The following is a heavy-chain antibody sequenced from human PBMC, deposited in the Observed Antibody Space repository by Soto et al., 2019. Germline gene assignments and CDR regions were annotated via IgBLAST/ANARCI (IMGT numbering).Heavy chain of an antibody. V-gene: IGHV3-23*01. Sequence: GGSLRLSCAASGFTFSSYTMTWVRQAPGKGLEWISVIIGSGTSTYYADSVKGRFTISRDNSKNTLYLQMIGLRAEDTAVYYCSKKGSPSGDHKNWCIDLWGRGALVTVS. CDR3: SKKGSPSGDHKNWCIDL. CDR2: IIGSGTST. D-gene: IGHD2-8*01. J-gene: IGHJ2*01. CDR1: GFTFSSYT.